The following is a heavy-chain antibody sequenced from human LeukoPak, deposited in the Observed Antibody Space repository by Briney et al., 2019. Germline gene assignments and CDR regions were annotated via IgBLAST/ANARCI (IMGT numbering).Heavy chain of an antibody. Sequence: PSETLSLTCAVSGGSISSSNWWSWVRQTPGKGLEWIGEIYYSGRTNYNPSLKNRVTISVDKSKNQFSLKLNSVTAADTAVYYCARDEGGYYYYMDVWGKGTTVTVSS. V-gene: IGHV4-4*02. J-gene: IGHJ6*03. CDR1: GGSISSSNW. CDR2: IYYSGRT. CDR3: ARDEGGYYYYMDV.